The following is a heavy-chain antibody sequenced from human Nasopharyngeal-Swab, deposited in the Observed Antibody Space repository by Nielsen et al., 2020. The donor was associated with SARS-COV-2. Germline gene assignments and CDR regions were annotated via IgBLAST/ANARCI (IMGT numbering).Heavy chain of an antibody. J-gene: IGHJ4*02. D-gene: IGHD6-19*01. CDR1: GGSITSYY. Sequence: GSLRLSCTVSGGSITSYYRSWIRQPPGKGLEWIGFIYYSGSTNYNPSLKSRVTISVDTSKNQFSLKLSSVTAADTAVYYCARGGSGFLHYVFDYWGQGTLVTVSS. CDR3: ARGGSGFLHYVFDY. CDR2: IYYSGST. V-gene: IGHV4-59*01.